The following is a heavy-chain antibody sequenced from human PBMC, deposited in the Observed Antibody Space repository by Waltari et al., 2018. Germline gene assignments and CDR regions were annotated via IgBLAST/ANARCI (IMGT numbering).Heavy chain of an antibody. V-gene: IGHV1-69*05. CDR2: IIPIFGTA. Sequence: QVQLVQSGAEVKKPGSSVKVSCKASGGTFSSYAISWVRQAPGQGLEWMGGIIPIFGTANYAQKFQGRVTITTDESTSTAYMELSSLRSEDTAVYYCARVGGSSWAGGTEVYYYGMDVWGQGTTVTVSS. J-gene: IGHJ6*02. CDR1: GGTFSSYA. CDR3: ARVGGSSWAGGTEVYYYGMDV. D-gene: IGHD6-13*01.